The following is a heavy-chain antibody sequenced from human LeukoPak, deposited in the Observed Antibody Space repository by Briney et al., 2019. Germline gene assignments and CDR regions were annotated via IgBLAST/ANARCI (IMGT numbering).Heavy chain of an antibody. CDR2: ILGGGTT. V-gene: IGHV3-66*01. J-gene: IGHJ3*02. Sequence: PGGSLTLSCAASGFTVSSNHMTWVRQAPGRGLEWVSLILGGGTTYYADSVKGRFTISRNKSQNTLYLQTNSLRADDTAVYYCARAYSNAFHIWGQGTMVTVSS. CDR1: GFTVSSNH. D-gene: IGHD2-15*01. CDR3: ARAYSNAFHI.